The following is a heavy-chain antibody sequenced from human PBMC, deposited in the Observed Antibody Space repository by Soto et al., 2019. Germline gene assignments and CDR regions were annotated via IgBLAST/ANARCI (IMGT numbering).Heavy chain of an antibody. V-gene: IGHV1-69*12. CDR1: GGTFSRYS. Sequence: QVQLVQSGAEVKKPGSSVKVSCKASGGTFSRYSITWVRQAPGHGLEWIGGIIPIFGMASYAQKFQGRVTITADESTSTGYMELSTLRSDDTAVYYCAREDRDRETGLVPAAIDGMDVWGQGTTVTVSS. J-gene: IGHJ6*02. CDR2: IIPIFGMA. D-gene: IGHD2-2*01. CDR3: AREDRDRETGLVPAAIDGMDV.